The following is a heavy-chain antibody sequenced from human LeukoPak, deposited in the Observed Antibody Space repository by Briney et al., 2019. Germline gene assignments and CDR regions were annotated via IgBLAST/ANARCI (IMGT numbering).Heavy chain of an antibody. Sequence: SETLSLTCAVYGGSFSGYYWSWIRQPPGKGLEWIGEINHSGSTNYNPSLKSRVTISGDTSKNQFSLKLSSVTAADTAVYYCARRMYYYDSSGYTIDYWGQGTLVTVSS. CDR1: GGSFSGYY. D-gene: IGHD3-22*01. CDR3: ARRMYYYDSSGYTIDY. CDR2: INHSGST. V-gene: IGHV4-34*01. J-gene: IGHJ4*02.